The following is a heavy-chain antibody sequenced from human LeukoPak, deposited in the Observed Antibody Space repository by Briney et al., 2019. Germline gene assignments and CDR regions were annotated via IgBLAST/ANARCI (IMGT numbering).Heavy chain of an antibody. Sequence: PGGSLRLSCAASGFTFSSYEMIWVRQAPGKGLEWVSYIGTSPGTIYYADSVKGRFTISRDNAKNSLYLQMNSLRAEDTAVYYCAREYCSGTSCYLFDYWGQGTLVTVSS. CDR1: GFTFSSYE. D-gene: IGHD2-2*01. V-gene: IGHV3-48*03. CDR2: IGTSPGTI. J-gene: IGHJ4*02. CDR3: AREYCSGTSCYLFDY.